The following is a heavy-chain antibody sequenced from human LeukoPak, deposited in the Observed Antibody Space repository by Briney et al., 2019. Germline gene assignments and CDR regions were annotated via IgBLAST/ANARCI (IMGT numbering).Heavy chain of an antibody. J-gene: IGHJ4*02. CDR1: GFTFSSYG. CDR2: IRYDGSNK. D-gene: IGHD2-2*01. Sequence: GGSLRLSCAASGFTFSSYGRHWVRQAPGKGLGWVAFIRYDGSNKYYADSVKGRFTISRDNSKNTLYLQMNSLRAEDTAVYYCAKPFWPCSSTSCYPADYFDYWGQGTLVTVSS. V-gene: IGHV3-30*02. CDR3: AKPFWPCSSTSCYPADYFDY.